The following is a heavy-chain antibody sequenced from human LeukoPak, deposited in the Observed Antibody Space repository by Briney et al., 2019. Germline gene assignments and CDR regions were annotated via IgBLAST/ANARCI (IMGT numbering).Heavy chain of an antibody. V-gene: IGHV3-30*04. D-gene: IGHD2-2*01. CDR2: ISHDGNDQ. J-gene: IGHJ3*01. CDR3: ARDRDCSRTSCFNAFDA. Sequence: GRSLRLSCAASGFTFSTYEMHWVRQAPGKGLEWVAVISHDGNDQYYGDSVKGRFTISRDNSKNALYLQMNSLRLEDTAVYYCARDRDCSRTSCFNAFDAWGQGTMAIVSS. CDR1: GFTFSTYE.